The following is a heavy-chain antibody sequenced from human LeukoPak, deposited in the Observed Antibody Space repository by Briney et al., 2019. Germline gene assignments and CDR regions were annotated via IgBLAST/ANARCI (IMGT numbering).Heavy chain of an antibody. D-gene: IGHD4-23*01. J-gene: IGHJ4*02. V-gene: IGHV3-49*04. Sequence: GGSLRLSCTTSGFTFGDYTMTWVRQAPGKGLEWVGFIRIKSSGGTAEYAASVKGRFTISRDDSRSIAYLQMNSLNTEDTAVYFCARGVRTPYYWGQGTLVTVSS. CDR2: IRIKSSGGTA. CDR3: ARGVRTPYY. CDR1: GFTFGDYT.